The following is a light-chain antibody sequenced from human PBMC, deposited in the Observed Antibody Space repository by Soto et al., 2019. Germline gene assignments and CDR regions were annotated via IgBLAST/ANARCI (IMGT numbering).Light chain of an antibody. CDR3: MQGLQTRT. CDR2: LGS. J-gene: IGKJ1*01. Sequence: DIVMTQSPLSLPVTPGEPASISCRSSQSLLHSDGYNYLDWYLQKPGQSPQLLIYLGSNRASGVPDRFSGSGSGTDFTLKISRVEAEDVGVYYCMQGLQTRTFGQGTKVDIX. V-gene: IGKV2-28*01. CDR1: QSLLHSDGYNY.